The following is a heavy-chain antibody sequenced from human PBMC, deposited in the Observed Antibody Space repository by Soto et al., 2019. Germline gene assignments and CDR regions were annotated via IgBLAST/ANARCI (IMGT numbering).Heavy chain of an antibody. CDR3: AKDQKAYSSWDNGFDH. CDR1: GFTFSTYA. D-gene: IGHD4-4*01. J-gene: IGHJ5*02. V-gene: IGHV3-23*01. CDR2: MSFSGHIA. Sequence: GGSLRLSCAASGFTFSTYAMSWVRQAPGKGLEWVSAMSFSGHIAYYANSVKGRFTISRDNSKNTLFLQMNSLRDEDTAIYYCAKDQKAYSSWDNGFDHWGQGTLVTVSS.